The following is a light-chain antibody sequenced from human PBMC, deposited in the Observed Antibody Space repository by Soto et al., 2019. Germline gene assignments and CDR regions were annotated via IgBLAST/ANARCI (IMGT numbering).Light chain of an antibody. V-gene: IGKV1-33*01. CDR2: DAS. J-gene: IGKJ3*01. Sequence: DIQMTQSPSSLSASVGDRVTITCQASHDITSYLNWYQHKPGKAPKLLIYDASILEAGVPSRFSGRGSGTDFTFTISILQPDVVATYYCQKCDSLPIFGSGTTVDFK. CDR1: HDITSY. CDR3: QKCDSLPI.